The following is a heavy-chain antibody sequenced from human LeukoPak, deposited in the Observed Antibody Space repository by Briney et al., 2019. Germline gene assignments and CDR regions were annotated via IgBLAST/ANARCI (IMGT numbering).Heavy chain of an antibody. Sequence: PGGSLRLSCAASGFTFSTYEMHWVRQAPGKGLEWVAVISHDGNDQCYADSVKGRFTISRDNSNNTLYLQMNSLRLEDTAVYYCARDRDCSRTSCFNAFDVWGQGTMAIVSS. CDR3: ARDRDCSRTSCFNAFDV. V-gene: IGHV3-30*04. CDR1: GFTFSTYE. CDR2: ISHDGNDQ. J-gene: IGHJ3*01. D-gene: IGHD2-2*01.